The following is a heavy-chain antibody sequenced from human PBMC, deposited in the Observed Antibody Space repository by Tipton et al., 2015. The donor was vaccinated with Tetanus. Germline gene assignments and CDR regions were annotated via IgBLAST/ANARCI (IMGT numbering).Heavy chain of an antibody. D-gene: IGHD7-27*01. CDR3: ARHSLKLGMWAFDI. J-gene: IGHJ3*02. CDR1: GGSISITSDY. CDR2: LYYTGTT. V-gene: IGHV4-39*01. Sequence: TLSLTCTVSGGSISITSDYWGWIRQPPGTGLEWIGSLYYTGTTYYNPSLKSRLAISVDTSKNQFSLRLSSVTASDTAVYFCARHSLKLGMWAFDIWGRGTLVTVSS.